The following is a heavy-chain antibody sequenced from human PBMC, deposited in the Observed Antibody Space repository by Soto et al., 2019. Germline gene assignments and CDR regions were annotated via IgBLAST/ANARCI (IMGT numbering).Heavy chain of an antibody. CDR3: ARGVGSGSYYNQYNWFDP. CDR1: GYTFTNYG. J-gene: IGHJ5*02. Sequence: ASVKVSCKASGYTFTNYGISWVRQAPGQGLEWMGWINVYNGNTKYAQKVQGRVTMTTDTSTSTAYMELRSLRSDDTAVYYCARGVGSGSYYNQYNWFDPWAREPWSP. V-gene: IGHV1-18*01. D-gene: IGHD3-10*01. CDR2: INVYNGNT.